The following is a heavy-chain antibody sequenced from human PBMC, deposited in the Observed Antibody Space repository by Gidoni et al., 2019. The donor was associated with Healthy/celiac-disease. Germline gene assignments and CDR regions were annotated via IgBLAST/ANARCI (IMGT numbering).Heavy chain of an antibody. D-gene: IGHD6-13*01. CDR1: GFPFSSYS. Sequence: EVQLVESGGGLVKPGGSLRLSCAASGFPFSSYSMRWVRQAPGKGLEWVSSISSSISYIYYADSGKGRFTISRDNAKNSLYLQMNSLRAEDTAVYYCARAREVIIAAVLIDWGQGTLVTVSS. J-gene: IGHJ4*02. V-gene: IGHV3-21*01. CDR2: ISSSISYI. CDR3: ARAREVIIAAVLID.